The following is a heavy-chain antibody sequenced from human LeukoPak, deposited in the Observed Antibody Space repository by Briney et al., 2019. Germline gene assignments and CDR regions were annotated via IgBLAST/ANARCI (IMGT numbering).Heavy chain of an antibody. D-gene: IGHD1-1*01. CDR3: TTVGLQLLLAFDY. CDR2: VKSKTDDGTT. J-gene: IGHJ4*02. CDR1: GFTFSSYE. V-gene: IGHV3-15*01. Sequence: PGGSLRLSCAASGFTFSSYEMSWVRQAPGKGLGWVGGVKSKTDDGTTDYAAPVKGRFTISRDDSKNMVFLQMNSLKTEDTAVYYCTTVGLQLLLAFDYWGQGTLVTVSS.